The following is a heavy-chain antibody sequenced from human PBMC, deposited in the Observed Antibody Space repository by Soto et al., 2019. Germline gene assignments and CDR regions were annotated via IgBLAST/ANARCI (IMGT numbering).Heavy chain of an antibody. CDR3: ARDLIVTGNYFDH. CDR2: ISTYNGNT. D-gene: IGHD3-9*01. CDR1: GYIFTSYG. J-gene: IGHJ4*02. V-gene: IGHV1-18*04. Sequence: VASVKVSCKASGYIFTSYGITWVRQAPGQGLEWMGWISTYNGNTNYAQKLQDRVTMTTDTSTSTAYMELRSLRSDDTAVYYCARDLIVTGNYFDHWGQGTLVTVYS.